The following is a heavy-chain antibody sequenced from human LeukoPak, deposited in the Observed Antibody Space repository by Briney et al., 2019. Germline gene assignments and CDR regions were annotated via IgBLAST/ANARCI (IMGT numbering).Heavy chain of an antibody. CDR3: AKCVVAASTGFFDY. D-gene: IGHD1-14*01. CDR2: ISWNSGSI. Sequence: GGSLRLSCAASGFTFDDYAMHWVRQAPGKGLEWVSGISWNSGSIGYADSVKGRFTISRDNAKNSLYLQMNSLRAEDMALYYCAKCVVAASTGFFDYWGRNPGHRLL. J-gene: IGHJ4*01. CDR1: GFTFDDYA. V-gene: IGHV3-9*03.